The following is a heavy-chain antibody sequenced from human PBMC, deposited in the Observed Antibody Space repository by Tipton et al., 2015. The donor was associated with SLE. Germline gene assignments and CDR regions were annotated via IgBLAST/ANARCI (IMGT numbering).Heavy chain of an antibody. V-gene: IGHV4-61*02. J-gene: IGHJ2*01. Sequence: TLSLTCTVSGDSFSSGSSSWNWVRQPAGKGLEWIGLIYNSGITNYNPSLQSRVTLSVDMSKNQFSLRLSSVTAADTGVYYCAGDGVRKGWWFFDLWGRGTLVTVSS. CDR2: IYNSGIT. CDR3: AGDGVRKGWWFFDL. D-gene: IGHD3-16*01. CDR1: GDSFSSGSSS.